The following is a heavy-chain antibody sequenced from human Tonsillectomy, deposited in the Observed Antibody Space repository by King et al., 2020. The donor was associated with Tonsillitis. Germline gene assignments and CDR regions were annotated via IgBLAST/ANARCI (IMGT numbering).Heavy chain of an antibody. D-gene: IGHD3-10*01. Sequence: VQLVESGGGVVLPGRSLRLSCAASGFTFSSYPMHWVRQAPGKGLEGGALISYDGSKKNYADSVRGRFTISRDNSKNTLYLQMSSLRAEDTAVYYCARDGGGSGTYYYYWGQGTLVTVSS. CDR1: GFTFSSYP. V-gene: IGHV3-30-3*01. CDR2: ISYDGSKK. J-gene: IGHJ4*02. CDR3: ARDGGGSGTYYYY.